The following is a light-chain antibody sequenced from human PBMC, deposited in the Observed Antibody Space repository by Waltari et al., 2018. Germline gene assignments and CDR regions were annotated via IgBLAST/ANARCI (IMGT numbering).Light chain of an antibody. Sequence: EIVLTQSPGTLSLSPGERATLSCRASQSVSSHLLAWYQQKPGQAPRLLIYGASSRATGIPDRFSGSGSGTGFTLTISRLEPEDFAVYYCQQYVSSPLTFGGGTKVEIK. V-gene: IGKV3-20*01. J-gene: IGKJ4*01. CDR1: QSVSSHL. CDR2: GAS. CDR3: QQYVSSPLT.